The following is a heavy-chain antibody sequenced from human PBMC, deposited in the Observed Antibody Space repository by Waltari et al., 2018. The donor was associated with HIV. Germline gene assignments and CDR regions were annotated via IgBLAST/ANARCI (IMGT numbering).Heavy chain of an antibody. J-gene: IGHJ6*02. CDR2: ISSSSSTI. V-gene: IGHV3-48*04. Sequence: EVQLVGSGGGLVQLGGSLRLSCAASGFPFSGHSMNCGGQAPGKGLEWVSYISSSSSTIYYADSVKGRFTISRDNAKNSLYLQMNSLRAEDTAVYYCARDGSNSDYYYYYGMDVWGQGTTVTVSS. CDR3: ARDGSNSDYYYYYGMDV. D-gene: IGHD4-4*01. CDR1: GFPFSGHS.